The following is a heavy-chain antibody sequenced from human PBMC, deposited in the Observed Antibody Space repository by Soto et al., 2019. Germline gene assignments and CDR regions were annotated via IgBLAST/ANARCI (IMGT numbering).Heavy chain of an antibody. CDR1: GVTLSSYA. CDR2: IIPIFGTA. D-gene: IGHD1-26*01. Sequence: GASVKVTCKASGVTLSSYAISWVRQAPGQGLEWMGGIIPIFGTANYAQKFQGRVTITADESTSTAYMELSSLRSEDTAVYYCASDLTMVGATVTYYYYGMDVWGQGTTVTVSS. CDR3: ASDLTMVGATVTYYYYGMDV. J-gene: IGHJ6*02. V-gene: IGHV1-69*13.